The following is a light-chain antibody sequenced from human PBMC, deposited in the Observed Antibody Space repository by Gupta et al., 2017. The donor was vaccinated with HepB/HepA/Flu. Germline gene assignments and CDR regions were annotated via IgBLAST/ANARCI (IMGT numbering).Light chain of an antibody. CDR2: LGS. CDR1: QSLLHSNGYNY. J-gene: IGKJ2*01. CDR3: RQALQTPYT. V-gene: IGKV2-28*01. Sequence: MVMTHSPLSLPVTPGEPASISCRSSQSLLHSNGYNYLDWYLQKPGQSPQLLIYLGSNRASGVPDRFSGSGSGTDFTLKISRVEAEDVGVYYCRQALQTPYTFGQGTKLEIK.